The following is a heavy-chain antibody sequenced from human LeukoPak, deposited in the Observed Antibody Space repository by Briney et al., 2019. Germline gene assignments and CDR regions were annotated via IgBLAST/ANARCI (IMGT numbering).Heavy chain of an antibody. V-gene: IGHV4-59*08. CDR3: ARHANYYDISGYPFDY. CDR2: IYYSGST. Sequence: SETLSLTCTVSGGSISSYYWSWIRQPPGKGLEWIGYIYYSGSTNSNPSLQSRVTISVDTSKNQFSLKLSSVTAADTAVYFCARHANYYDISGYPFDYWGQGTLVTVSS. J-gene: IGHJ4*02. CDR1: GGSISSYY. D-gene: IGHD3-22*01.